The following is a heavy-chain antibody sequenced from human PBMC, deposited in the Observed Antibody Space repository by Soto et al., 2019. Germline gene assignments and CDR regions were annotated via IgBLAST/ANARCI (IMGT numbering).Heavy chain of an antibody. CDR1: GFTFSSYG. J-gene: IGHJ3*02. CDR2: IWYDGSNK. Sequence: QVQLVESGGGVVQPGRSLRLSCAASGFTFSSYGMHWVRQAPGKGLEWVAVIWYDGSNKYYADSVKGRFTISRDNSKNTLYLEMNSLRAEDTAVYYCARWRWPEAFDNWGQGTMVTVSS. D-gene: IGHD2-15*01. V-gene: IGHV3-33*01. CDR3: ARWRWPEAFDN.